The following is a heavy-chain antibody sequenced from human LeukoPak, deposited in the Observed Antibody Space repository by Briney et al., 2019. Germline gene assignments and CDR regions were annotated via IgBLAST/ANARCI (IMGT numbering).Heavy chain of an antibody. CDR3: ARGYDSSGYCLDY. D-gene: IGHD3-22*01. V-gene: IGHV1-69*05. CDR2: IIPIFGTA. CDR1: GGTFSSYA. Sequence: GSSVKVSCKASGGTFSSYAISWVRQAPGQGLEWMGGIIPIFGTANYAQKFQGRVTITTDESTSTAYMELRSLRSEDTAVYDCARGYDSSGYCLDYWGQGTLVTVSS. J-gene: IGHJ4*02.